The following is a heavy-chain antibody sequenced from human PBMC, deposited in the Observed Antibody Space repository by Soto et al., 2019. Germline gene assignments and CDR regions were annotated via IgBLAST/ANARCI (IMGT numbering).Heavy chain of an antibody. V-gene: IGHV4-31*03. D-gene: IGHD3-10*01. Sequence: ASETLSLTCTVSGGSISSGNYYWSWIRQHPGKGLEWIGYIYYSGSTYYNPSLKSRVSMSVDTSKNHFSLKLSSVTAADTAVYYCARDIGSYAYGEGYWGQGIQVTVSS. CDR2: IYYSGST. CDR1: GGSISSGNYY. CDR3: ARDIGSYAYGEGY. J-gene: IGHJ4*02.